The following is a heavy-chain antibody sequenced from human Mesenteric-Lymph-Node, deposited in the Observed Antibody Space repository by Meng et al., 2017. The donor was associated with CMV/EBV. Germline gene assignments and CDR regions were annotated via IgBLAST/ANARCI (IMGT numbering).Heavy chain of an antibody. CDR1: GASIRSSSYS. V-gene: IGHV4-39*07. J-gene: IGHJ5*02. CDR2: IYSNGNR. CDR3: ARDFSPSIAPRGWFDP. D-gene: IGHD2-21*01. Sequence: SETLSLTCTVSGASIRSSSYSWGWIRQPPGKGLEWIANIYSNGNRYFNPSLMSRVTISVDTSKNHFSLKLRSVTAAETAVYYCARDFSPSIAPRGWFDPWGQGTLVTVSS.